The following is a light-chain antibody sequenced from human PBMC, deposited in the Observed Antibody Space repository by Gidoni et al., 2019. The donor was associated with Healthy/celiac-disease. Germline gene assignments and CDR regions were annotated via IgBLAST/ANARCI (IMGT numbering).Light chain of an antibody. Sequence: IHMTQSPSSLSASVGDRVTITCRASQSISSDLNWYQQKPGKAPKILIYAASSLQSGVPSRFSGSGSGTEFTLTISSLQTEDFATYYCQQSYSTTCTFGPGTKVDIK. CDR3: QQSYSTTCT. V-gene: IGKV1-39*01. CDR2: AAS. CDR1: QSISSD. J-gene: IGKJ3*01.